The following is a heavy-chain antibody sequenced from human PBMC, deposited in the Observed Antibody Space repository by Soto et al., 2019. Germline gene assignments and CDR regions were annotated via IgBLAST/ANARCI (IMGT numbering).Heavy chain of an antibody. J-gene: IGHJ6*03. CDR3: ARARTPAYSGCDHEPYYYYYYMDV. D-gene: IGHD5-12*01. CDR1: GGTFSSYT. V-gene: IGHV1-69*02. Sequence: QVQLVQSGAEVKKPGSSVKVSCKASGGTFSSYTISWVRQAPGQGLEWMGRIIPILGIANYAQKFQGRVTITADKSTSTAYMELSSLRSEDTAVYYCARARTPAYSGCDHEPYYYYYYMDVWGKGTTVTVSS. CDR2: IIPILGIA.